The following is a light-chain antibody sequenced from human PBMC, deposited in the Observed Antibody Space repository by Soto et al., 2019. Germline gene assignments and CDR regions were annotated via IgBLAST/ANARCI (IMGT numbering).Light chain of an antibody. V-gene: IGKV3-15*01. Sequence: EIVMKQSPATLAVSPGDTATLSCRASQSLGGNLAWYQQKPGQAPRLLIFRASSRATGVPARLSASGSGTEFTLTISGLQSEDFVVYYCQQYSKWPPRTFGPGTKGDIK. J-gene: IGKJ1*01. CDR3: QQYSKWPPRT. CDR2: RAS. CDR1: QSLGGN.